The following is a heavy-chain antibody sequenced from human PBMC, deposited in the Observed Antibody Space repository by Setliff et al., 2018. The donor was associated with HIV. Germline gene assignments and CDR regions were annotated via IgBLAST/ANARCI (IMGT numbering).Heavy chain of an antibody. CDR3: ARGGYSYGFGRHRAYFQY. CDR1: GGSFSAYY. J-gene: IGHJ1*01. Sequence: SETLSLTCAVYGGSFSAYYWSWIRQTPGKGLEWIGEINHSGGTNYNPSLKSRVTMSVDTSKNQFSLKLNSVTAADTAVFYCARGGYSYGFGRHRAYFQYWGQGTQVTVSS. CDR2: INHSGGT. D-gene: IGHD5-18*01. V-gene: IGHV4-34*01.